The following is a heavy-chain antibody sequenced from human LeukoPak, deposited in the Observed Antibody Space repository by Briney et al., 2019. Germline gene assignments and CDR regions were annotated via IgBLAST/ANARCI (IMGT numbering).Heavy chain of an antibody. CDR2: ISSSSSYI. CDR1: GFTFSSYS. V-gene: IGHV3-21*01. J-gene: IGHJ4*02. CDR3: ARDLGSYYVSGYFDY. D-gene: IGHD1-26*01. Sequence: GGSLRLSCAASGFTFSSYSMNWVRQAPGKGLEWVSSISSSSSYIYYADSVKGRFTISRDNAKNSLYLQMNSLRAEDTAVYYCARDLGSYYVSGYFDYWGQGTLVTVSS.